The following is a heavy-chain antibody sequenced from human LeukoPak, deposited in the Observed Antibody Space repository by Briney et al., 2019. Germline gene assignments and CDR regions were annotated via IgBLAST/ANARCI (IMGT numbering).Heavy chain of an antibody. Sequence: GRSLRLSCAASGFTFSSHGMHWVRQAPGKGLEWVAVIWYDGSNKYYADSVKGRFTISRDNSENTLYLQMNSLRAEDTAVYFCARGYGSGSPLYYYYGMDVWGKGTTVTVSS. CDR3: ARGYGSGSPLYYYYGMDV. CDR2: IWYDGSNK. V-gene: IGHV3-33*01. CDR1: GFTFSSHG. J-gene: IGHJ6*04. D-gene: IGHD3-10*01.